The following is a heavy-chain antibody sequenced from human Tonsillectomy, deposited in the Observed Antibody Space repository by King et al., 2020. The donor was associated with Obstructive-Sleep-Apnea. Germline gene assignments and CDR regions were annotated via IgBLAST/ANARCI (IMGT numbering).Heavy chain of an antibody. CDR3: ARGPKQWAFDV. V-gene: IGHV3-30*04. CDR2: ISFDASNL. Sequence: VQLVESGEGVVQPGTSLTLSCAASGFTFSSYAFHWVRQAPGKGLEWVAFISFDASNLYYADSLKGRLTISRDNSKNSVYLQMNSLRADDTAVYYCARGPKQWAFDVWGQGTMVTVSS. J-gene: IGHJ3*01. CDR1: GFTFSSYA. D-gene: IGHD2-8*01.